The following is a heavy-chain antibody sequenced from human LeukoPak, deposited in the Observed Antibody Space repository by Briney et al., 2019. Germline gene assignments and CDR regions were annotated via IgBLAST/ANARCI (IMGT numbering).Heavy chain of an antibody. D-gene: IGHD3-10*01. Sequence: ASVKVSCKASGYTFTSYGISWVRQAPGQGLEWMGWISAYNGNTNYAQKLQGRVTMTTDTSTSTAYMELRSLRSDDTAVYYCARDLTADYYGSGNRPWYPDYWGQGTLVTVSS. CDR3: ARDLTADYYGSGNRPWYPDY. V-gene: IGHV1-18*01. CDR1: GYTFTSYG. CDR2: ISAYNGNT. J-gene: IGHJ4*02.